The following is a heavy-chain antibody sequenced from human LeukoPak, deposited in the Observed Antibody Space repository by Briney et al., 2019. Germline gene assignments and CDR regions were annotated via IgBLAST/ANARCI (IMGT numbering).Heavy chain of an antibody. CDR1: GFTFSSYA. V-gene: IGHV3-23*01. J-gene: IGHJ4*02. CDR3: AKINYDSSGYYYHTPPFYFDY. D-gene: IGHD3-22*01. CDR2: ISGSGGST. Sequence: GGSLRLSCAASGFTFSSYAMSWVRQAPGKGLEWVSAISGSGGSTYYADSVKGRFTISRDNSKNTLYLQMNSLRAEDTAVYYWAKINYDSSGYYYHTPPFYFDYWGKGTLVTVSS.